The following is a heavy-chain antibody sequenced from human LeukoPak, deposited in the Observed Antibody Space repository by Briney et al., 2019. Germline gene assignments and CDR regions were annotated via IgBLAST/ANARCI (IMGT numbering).Heavy chain of an antibody. Sequence: SETLSLTCTVSGYSISSGYFWGWIRQPPGKGLEWIGSISHSGTTYYNPSLKSRITISQDTSKNQFSLKVNSVTAADTAAYYCTREEGGTTVDYWGQGTLVTVPS. CDR1: GYSISSGYF. J-gene: IGHJ4*02. CDR3: TREEGGTTVDY. CDR2: ISHSGTT. D-gene: IGHD1-1*01. V-gene: IGHV4-38-2*02.